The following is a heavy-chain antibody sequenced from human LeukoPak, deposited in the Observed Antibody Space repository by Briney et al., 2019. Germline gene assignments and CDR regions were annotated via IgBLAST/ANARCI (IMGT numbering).Heavy chain of an antibody. CDR3: ARARQGGTTYGFFYFDY. Sequence: SVKVSCKASGGTFSSYAISWVRQAPGQGLEWMGGNIPIFGTANYAQKFQGRVTITTDESTSTAYMELSSLRSEDTAVYYCARARQGGTTYGFFYFDYWGQGALVTVSS. J-gene: IGHJ4*02. CDR1: GGTFSSYA. V-gene: IGHV1-69*05. D-gene: IGHD1-7*01. CDR2: NIPIFGTA.